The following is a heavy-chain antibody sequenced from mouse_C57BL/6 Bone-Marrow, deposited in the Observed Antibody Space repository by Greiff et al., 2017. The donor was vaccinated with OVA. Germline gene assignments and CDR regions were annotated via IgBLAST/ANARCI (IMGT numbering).Heavy chain of an antibody. D-gene: IGHD3-3*01. CDR1: GYTFTSYW. CDR2: IHPNSGST. V-gene: IGHV1-64*01. J-gene: IGHJ4*01. CDR3: ARKGWDRDYYAMDY. Sequence: QVQLQQPGAELVKPGASVKLSCKASGYTFTSYWMHWVKQRPGQGLEWIGMIHPNSGSTNYNEKFKSKATLTVDKSSSTAYMQLSSLTSEDSAVYYCARKGWDRDYYAMDYWGQGTSVTVSS.